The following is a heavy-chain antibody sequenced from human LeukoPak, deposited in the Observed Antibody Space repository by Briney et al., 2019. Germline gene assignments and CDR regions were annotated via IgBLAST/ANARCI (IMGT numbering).Heavy chain of an antibody. CDR3: ARGYYDFWSAVGFDY. V-gene: IGHV4-61*02. Sequence: SQALSLTCTVSGGSLRSCSYYWSSIRQPAGKGLGWLWRIYTSGSTNYSPSLKIRVTISVDTSKNQFSLKLSSVTAADTAVCYWARGYYDFWSAVGFDYWGQGTLVTV. CDR1: GGSLRSCSYY. J-gene: IGHJ4*02. CDR2: IYTSGST. D-gene: IGHD3-3*01.